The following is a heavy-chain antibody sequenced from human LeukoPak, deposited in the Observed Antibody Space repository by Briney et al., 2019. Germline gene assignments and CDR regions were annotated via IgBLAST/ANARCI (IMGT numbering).Heavy chain of an antibody. CDR3: ARGGYCSSTSCIQDNWFDP. V-gene: IGHV4-39*07. CDR1: GGSISSSSYY. CDR2: IYYSGST. D-gene: IGHD2-2*01. J-gene: IGHJ5*02. Sequence: PSETLSLTCTVSGGSISSSSYYWGWIRQPPGKGLEWIGSIYYSGSTYYNPSLKSRVTISVDTSKNQFSLKLSSVTAADTAVYYCARGGYCSSTSCIQDNWFDPWGQGTLVTVSS.